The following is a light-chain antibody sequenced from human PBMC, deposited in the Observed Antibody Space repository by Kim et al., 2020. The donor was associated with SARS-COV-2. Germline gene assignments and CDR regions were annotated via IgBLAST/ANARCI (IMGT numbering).Light chain of an antibody. J-gene: IGKJ1*01. CDR2: WAS. Sequence: DIVMTQSPNSLAVSLGERAAINCKSSQSLLYTSNNKNYLSWYQQKPGQPPNLLIYWASSRGSGVPDRFSGSGSGTNFTLTISSLQAEDVAVYYCQQYYSSPWTFGQGTKVVIK. CDR3: QQYYSSPWT. V-gene: IGKV4-1*01. CDR1: QSLLYTSNNKNY.